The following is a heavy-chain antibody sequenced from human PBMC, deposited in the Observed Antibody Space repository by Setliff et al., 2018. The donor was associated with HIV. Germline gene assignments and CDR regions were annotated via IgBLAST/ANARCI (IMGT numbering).Heavy chain of an antibody. J-gene: IGHJ5*02. V-gene: IGHV1-69*05. CDR1: GYTFTSSG. CDR2: IIPILATS. D-gene: IGHD6-6*01. CDR3: ARGFSVYSSLDPLLNWFDP. Sequence: GASVKVSCKASGYTFTSSGIRWVRQAPGQGLEWMGRIIPILATSNYTQKFQGRVTITRDTSASTAYMELSSLRSKDTAVYYCARGFSVYSSLDPLLNWFDPWGQGTLVTVSS.